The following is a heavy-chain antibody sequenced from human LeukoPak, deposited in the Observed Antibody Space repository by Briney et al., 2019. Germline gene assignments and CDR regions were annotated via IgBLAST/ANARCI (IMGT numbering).Heavy chain of an antibody. Sequence: PSETLSLTCTVSGGSIRSYYWSWIRQPPGKGLEWIAYIFYSGSTNFNPSLKSRVTISVDTSKNQFSLRLSSVTAADTAVYYCAREGGPYRPLDYSGQGTLVTVSS. CDR1: GGSIRSYY. CDR2: IFYSGST. J-gene: IGHJ4*02. V-gene: IGHV4-59*12. CDR3: AREGGPYRPLDY.